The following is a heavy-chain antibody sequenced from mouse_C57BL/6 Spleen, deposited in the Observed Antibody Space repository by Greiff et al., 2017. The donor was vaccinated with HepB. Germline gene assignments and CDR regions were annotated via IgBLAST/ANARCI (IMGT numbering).Heavy chain of an antibody. CDR1: GYTFTSYT. CDR3: ARGGTTVVGDY. CDR2: INPSSGYT. D-gene: IGHD1-1*01. V-gene: IGHV1-4*01. Sequence: VKLQESGAELARPGASVKMSCKASGYTFTSYTMHWVKQRPGQGLEWIGYINPSSGYTKYNQKFKDKATLTADKSSSTAYMQLSSLTSEDSAVYYCARGGTTVVGDYWGQGTTLTVSS. J-gene: IGHJ2*01.